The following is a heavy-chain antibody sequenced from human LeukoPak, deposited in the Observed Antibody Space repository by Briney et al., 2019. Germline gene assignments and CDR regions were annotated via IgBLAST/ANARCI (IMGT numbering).Heavy chain of an antibody. V-gene: IGHV3-21*01. J-gene: IGHJ4*02. CDR2: VSSSSSFI. Sequence: KPGGSLRLSCAASGFSFSSHSMNWVRQAPGKGLEWVSSVSSSSSFIYYADSVKGRFTISRDNAKKSLYLQMNSLRAEDTAVYYCARDRVSEFGPDYWSQGTLVTVSS. CDR1: GFSFSSHS. CDR3: ARDRVSEFGPDY. D-gene: IGHD3-10*01.